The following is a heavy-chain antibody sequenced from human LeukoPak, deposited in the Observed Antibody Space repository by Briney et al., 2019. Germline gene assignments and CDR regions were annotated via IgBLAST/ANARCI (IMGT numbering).Heavy chain of an antibody. CDR2: IGGGATST. J-gene: IGHJ4*02. D-gene: IGHD3-10*01. V-gene: IGHV3-23*01. Sequence: GGSLRLSCAASGFTFSSYGMSWVRQGPGKGLEWVSAIGGGATSTYYADSVKGRFTISRDNSKNTLYLQMSSLRAEDTAVYYCAKVLSYFGSGSPIDYWGQGTLVTVSS. CDR1: GFTFSSYG. CDR3: AKVLSYFGSGSPIDY.